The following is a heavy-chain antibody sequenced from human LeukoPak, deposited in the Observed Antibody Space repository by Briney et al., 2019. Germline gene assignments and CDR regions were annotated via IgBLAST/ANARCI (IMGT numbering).Heavy chain of an antibody. V-gene: IGHV4-4*07. Sequence: PSETLSLPCTVSGGSISSYYWSWIRQPAGKGLEWIGRIYTSGSTNYNPSLKSRVTMSVDTSKNQFSLKLSSVTAADTAVYYCARERWGSSSWYFDYWGQGTLVTVSS. D-gene: IGHD6-13*01. CDR1: GGSISSYY. CDR3: ARERWGSSSWYFDY. CDR2: IYTSGST. J-gene: IGHJ4*02.